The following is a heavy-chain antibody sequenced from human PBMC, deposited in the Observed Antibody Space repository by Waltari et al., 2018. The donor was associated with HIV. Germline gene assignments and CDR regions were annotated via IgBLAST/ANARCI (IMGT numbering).Heavy chain of an antibody. V-gene: IGHV4-59*01. D-gene: IGHD5-12*01. CDR1: GGSLSSYY. J-gene: IGHJ4*02. CDR2: IYYSGST. CDR3: ARGGGGYAF. Sequence: QVQLQESGPGLVKHSETLSLPCTVSGGSLSSYYWSWLRQPPGKGLEWIGYIYYSGSTNYNPSLKSRVTISVDTSKNQFSLKLSSVTAADTAVYYCARGGGGYAFWGQGTLVTVSS.